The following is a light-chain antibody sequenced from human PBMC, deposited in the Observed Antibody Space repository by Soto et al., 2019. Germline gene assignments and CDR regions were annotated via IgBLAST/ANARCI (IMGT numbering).Light chain of an antibody. CDR3: CSYAGSSTFDVV. V-gene: IGLV2-23*01. CDR1: SIDVGSYNL. CDR2: EGS. J-gene: IGLJ2*01. Sequence: QSALTQPASVSGSPGQSITISCTGTSIDVGSYNLVSWYQQHPGKAPNLMIYEGSKRPSGVSNRFSGSKSGNTASLTISGLQAEDEADYYCCSYAGSSTFDVVFGGGTKVTVL.